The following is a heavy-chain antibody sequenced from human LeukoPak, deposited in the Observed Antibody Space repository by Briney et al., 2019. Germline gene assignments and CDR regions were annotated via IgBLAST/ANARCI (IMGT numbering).Heavy chain of an antibody. J-gene: IGHJ5*02. CDR3: ASASSAVAHSMIRDWLDP. Sequence: SETLSLTCDVSDYSINFGHLWGWIRQPPGKGLEWIARINHSGRTYYTPSLKSRVTISVDTLKKQFSLKVTSVTAEDTAMYFCASASSAVAHSMIRDWLDPWGQGTLVTVSS. CDR2: INHSGRT. CDR1: DYSINFGHL. D-gene: IGHD6-19*01. V-gene: IGHV4-38-2*01.